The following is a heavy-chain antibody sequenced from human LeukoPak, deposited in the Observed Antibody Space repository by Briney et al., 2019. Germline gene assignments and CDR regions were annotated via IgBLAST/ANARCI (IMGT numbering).Heavy chain of an antibody. V-gene: IGHV1-2*02. CDR3: ARAAYSSSWSAFDP. Sequence: ASVKVSCKASGYTFTGYYMHWVRQAPRQGLEWMGWINPNSGGTNYAQKFQGRVTMTRDTSISTAYMELSRLRSDDTAVYYCARAAYSSSWSAFDPWGQGTLVTVSS. J-gene: IGHJ5*02. CDR1: GYTFTGYY. CDR2: INPNSGGT. D-gene: IGHD6-13*01.